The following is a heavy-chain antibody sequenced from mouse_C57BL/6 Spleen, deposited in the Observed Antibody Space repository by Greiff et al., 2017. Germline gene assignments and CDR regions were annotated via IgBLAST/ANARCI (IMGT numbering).Heavy chain of an antibody. D-gene: IGHD3-3*01. V-gene: IGHV1-42*01. CDR1: GYSFTGYY. CDR2: INPSTGGT. Sequence: VHVKQSGPELVKPGASVKISCKASGYSFTGYYMNWVKQSPEKSLEWIGEINPSTGGTTYNQKFKAKATLTVDKSSSTAYMQLKSLTSEDSAVYYCARGGRVFAYWGQGTLVTVSA. CDR3: ARGGRVFAY. J-gene: IGHJ3*01.